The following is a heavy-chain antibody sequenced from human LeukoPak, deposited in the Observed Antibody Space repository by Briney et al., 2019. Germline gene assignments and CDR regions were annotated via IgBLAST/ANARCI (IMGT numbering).Heavy chain of an antibody. J-gene: IGHJ4*02. Sequence: SETLSLSCAVSGGPISSYYWSWIRQPAGKGLEWIGRIYTSGSTNYNPSLNSRVTMSVDTSKNQFSLKLSPVTAADTAVFYCARENSGSYREFDYWGQGTLVTVSS. CDR1: GGPISSYY. V-gene: IGHV4-4*07. D-gene: IGHD1-26*01. CDR3: ARENSGSYREFDY. CDR2: IYTSGST.